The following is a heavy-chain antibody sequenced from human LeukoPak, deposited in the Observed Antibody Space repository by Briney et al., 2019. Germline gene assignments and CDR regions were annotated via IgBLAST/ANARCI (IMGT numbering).Heavy chain of an antibody. J-gene: IGHJ6*04. CDR1: GFTFSSYE. V-gene: IGHV3-48*03. CDR3: AELGITMIGGV. D-gene: IGHD3-10*02. CDR2: ISSSGSTI. Sequence: GGSLRLSCAASGFTFSSYEMNWVRQAPGKGLEWVSNISSSGSTIYYADSVKGRFTISRDNAKNSLYLQMNSLRAEDTAVYYCAELGITMIGGVWGKGTTATISS.